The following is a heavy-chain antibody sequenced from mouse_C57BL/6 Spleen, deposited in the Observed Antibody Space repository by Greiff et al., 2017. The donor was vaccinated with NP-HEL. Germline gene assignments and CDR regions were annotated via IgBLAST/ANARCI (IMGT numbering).Heavy chain of an antibody. CDR3: ARTVLLRFYAMDY. CDR2: INPNNGGT. V-gene: IGHV1-26*01. Sequence: VQLQQSGPELVKPGASVKISCKASGYTFTDYYMNWVKQSHGKSLEWIGDINPNNGGTSYNQKFKGKATLTVDKSSSTAYMELRSLTSEDSAVYYCARTVLLRFYAMDYWGQGTSVTVSS. J-gene: IGHJ4*01. D-gene: IGHD1-1*01. CDR1: GYTFTDYY.